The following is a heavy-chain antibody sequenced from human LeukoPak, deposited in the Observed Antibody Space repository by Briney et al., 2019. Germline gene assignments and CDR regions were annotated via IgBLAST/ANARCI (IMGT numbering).Heavy chain of an antibody. J-gene: IGHJ4*02. V-gene: IGHV4-4*07. CDR1: GGSISNYY. CDR3: ARDFYGDDGHHPFDY. CDR2: IYASGST. Sequence: SETLSLTCSVSGGSISNYYWNWLRQPAGKGLEWIGRIYASGSTNYNPSLKSRVTTSMDKSKNHFSLNLKSVTAADTAFYYCARDFYGDDGHHPFDYWGQGIQVTVSS. D-gene: IGHD4/OR15-4a*01.